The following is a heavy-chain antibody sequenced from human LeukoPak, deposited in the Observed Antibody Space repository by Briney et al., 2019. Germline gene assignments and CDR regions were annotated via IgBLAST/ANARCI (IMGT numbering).Heavy chain of an antibody. CDR3: ARRIVVTRGFDY. V-gene: IGHV4-39*01. CDR1: GGSISSSSYY. CDR2: IYYSGST. D-gene: IGHD4-23*01. J-gene: IGHJ4*02. Sequence: PSETLSLTCTVSGGSISSSSYYWGGIRQPPGKGLEWIGSIYYSGSTYYNPSLKSRVTISVDTSKNQFSLKLSSVTAADTAVYYCARRIVVTRGFDYWGQGTLVTVSS.